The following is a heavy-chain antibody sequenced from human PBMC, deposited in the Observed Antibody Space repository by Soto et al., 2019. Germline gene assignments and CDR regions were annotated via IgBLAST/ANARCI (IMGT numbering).Heavy chain of an antibody. CDR1: GFTFSTYA. J-gene: IGHJ4*02. CDR3: AKDRPPRTSGYFFEY. V-gene: IGHV3-23*01. Sequence: EVQLLESGGKLVQPGGSLTISCAASGFTFSTYAMAWVRQAPGKGLEWVSGVSASGLNTDYADPVKGRFYISRDNSKNTVSLHMNSLRAEDPALYDCAKDRPPRTSGYFFEYWGQGTPVTVSS. CDR2: VSASGLNT. D-gene: IGHD1-1*01.